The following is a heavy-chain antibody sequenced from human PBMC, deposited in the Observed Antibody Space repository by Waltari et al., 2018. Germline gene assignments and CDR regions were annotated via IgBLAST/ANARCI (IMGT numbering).Heavy chain of an antibody. J-gene: IGHJ4*02. D-gene: IGHD3-22*01. Sequence: QVQLQESGPGLVKPSETLSLTCSVSGYSISTAYYWGWIRQPPGKGLEWIGYIYHSGSTYYNPSLKSRVTISLDTSKNQFSLKLTSVTAADTAVYFCARDSSGYLNFDSWGPGTLVTVSP. CDR3: ARDSSGYLNFDS. CDR1: GYSISTAYY. V-gene: IGHV4-38-2*02. CDR2: IYHSGST.